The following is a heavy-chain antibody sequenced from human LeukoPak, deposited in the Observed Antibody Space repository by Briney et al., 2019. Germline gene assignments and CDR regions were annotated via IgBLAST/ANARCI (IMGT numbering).Heavy chain of an antibody. CDR2: FDPEDGET. J-gene: IGHJ3*02. CDR1: GYTLTELS. D-gene: IGHD6-6*01. V-gene: IGHV1-24*01. CDR3: ATETYSSSITVAFDI. Sequence: ASVKVSCKVSGYTLTELSMHWVRQAPGKGLEWMGGFDPEDGETIYAQKFQGRVTMTEDTSTDTAYMELSSLRSEDTAVYYCATETYSSSITVAFDIWGQGTMVTVSS.